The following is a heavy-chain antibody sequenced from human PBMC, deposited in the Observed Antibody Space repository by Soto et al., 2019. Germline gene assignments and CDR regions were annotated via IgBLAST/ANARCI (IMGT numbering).Heavy chain of an antibody. CDR2: IIPIFGTA. V-gene: IGHV1-69*13. Sequence: SVKVSCKASGGTFSSYSISWLRQAPGQGLKWMGGIIPIFGTANYAQKFQGRVTITADESTSTAYMELSSLRSEDTAVYYCAIESRYCSGGSCYFLPGIDYWGQGTLVTVSS. CDR3: AIESRYCSGGSCYFLPGIDY. J-gene: IGHJ4*02. D-gene: IGHD2-15*01. CDR1: GGTFSSYS.